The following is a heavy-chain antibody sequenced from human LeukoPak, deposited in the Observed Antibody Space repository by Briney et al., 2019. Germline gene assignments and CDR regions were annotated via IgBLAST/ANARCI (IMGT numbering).Heavy chain of an antibody. D-gene: IGHD3-10*01. V-gene: IGHV4-31*03. Sequence: SQTLSLTCTVSGGSISSGGYYWSWTRQHPGKGLEWIGFIYYSGSAYYNPSLQSRVTISVDTSENQFSLKLSSVTAADTAVYYCARGDYFGSGSADSWGQGTLVTVSS. CDR1: GGSISSGGYY. CDR3: ARGDYFGSGSADS. J-gene: IGHJ4*02. CDR2: IYYSGSA.